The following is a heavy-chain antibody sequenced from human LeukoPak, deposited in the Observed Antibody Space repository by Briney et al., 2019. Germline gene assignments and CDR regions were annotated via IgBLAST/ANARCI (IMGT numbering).Heavy chain of an antibody. V-gene: IGHV1-2*02. Sequence: ASVKVSCKASGYTFTGYYIHWVRQAPGQGLEWMGWINPNSGVTHYPQTFQGRVTMTRDTSISTAYMDLSRLRSDDTAVYYCARGSIVGATFDYFDYWGQGTLVTVSS. CDR3: ARGSIVGATFDYFDY. CDR2: INPNSGVT. J-gene: IGHJ4*02. D-gene: IGHD1-26*01. CDR1: GYTFTGYY.